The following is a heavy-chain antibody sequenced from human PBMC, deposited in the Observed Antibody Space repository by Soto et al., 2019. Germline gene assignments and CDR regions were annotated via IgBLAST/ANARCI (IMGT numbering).Heavy chain of an antibody. D-gene: IGHD2-15*01. Sequence: SETLSLTCAVHGVSFSGYYWDWIRQPPGKGLEWIGEVNHGGSTYYNPSLKSRVTISVDTSKNQFSLKLSSVTAADTAVYYCARLLRHNYYGMDVWGQGTTVTVSS. V-gene: IGHV4-34*01. CDR3: ARLLRHNYYGMDV. CDR2: VNHGGST. J-gene: IGHJ6*02. CDR1: GVSFSGYY.